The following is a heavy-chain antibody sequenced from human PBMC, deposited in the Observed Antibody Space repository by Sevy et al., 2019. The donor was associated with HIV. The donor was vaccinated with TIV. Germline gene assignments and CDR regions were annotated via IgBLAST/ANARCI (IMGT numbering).Heavy chain of an antibody. D-gene: IGHD3-22*01. CDR3: ARDVSPGYYDSSGYYSDAFDI. CDR2: IKQDGSEK. V-gene: IGHV3-7*01. Sequence: GGSLRLSCAASGFTFSSYWMSWVRQAPGKGLEWVANIKQDGSEKYYVDSVKGRFTISRDNAKNSLYLQMNGLRAEDTAVYYCARDVSPGYYDSSGYYSDAFDIWGQGTMVTVSS. CDR1: GFTFSSYW. J-gene: IGHJ3*02.